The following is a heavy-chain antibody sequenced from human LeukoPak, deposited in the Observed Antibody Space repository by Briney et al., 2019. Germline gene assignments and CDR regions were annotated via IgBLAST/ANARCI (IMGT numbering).Heavy chain of an antibody. CDR3: ARDGYDRSGYCQSDAFDI. V-gene: IGHV3-64*01. CDR2: ISSNGGST. D-gene: IGHD3-22*01. J-gene: IGHJ3*02. CDR1: GFTFSSYA. Sequence: GGSLRLSCAAAGFTFSSYAMHWVRQAPGKGLEYVSSISSNGGSTYYANSVKGRFTIARDNSKNTLYLQMGSMRAEDMAVYYCARDGYDRSGYCQSDAFDIWGQGTMVTVSS.